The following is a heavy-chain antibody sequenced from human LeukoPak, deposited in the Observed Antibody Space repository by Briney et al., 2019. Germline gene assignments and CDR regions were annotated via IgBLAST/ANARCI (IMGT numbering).Heavy chain of an antibody. Sequence: GGSLRLSCAASGSTTFSRSWMHWVRQAPGKGLVWVSGIKDDGSDTTYADSVKGRFTISRDNAKDTLYLQMHSLRVEDTALYYCAKLANRFSSDDYWGQGTLVTVS. V-gene: IGHV3-74*03. CDR1: GSTTFSRSW. CDR3: AKLANRFSSDDY. CDR2: IKDDGSDT. J-gene: IGHJ4*02. D-gene: IGHD6-6*01.